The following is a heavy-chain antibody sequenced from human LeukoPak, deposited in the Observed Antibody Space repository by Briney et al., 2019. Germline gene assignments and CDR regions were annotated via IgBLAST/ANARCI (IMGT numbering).Heavy chain of an antibody. D-gene: IGHD3-3*01. J-gene: IGHJ5*02. V-gene: IGHV4-4*07. Sequence: PSETLSLTCTVSGGSISSYYWSWIRQPAGEGLEWIGRIYTSGSTNYNPSLKSRVTMSVDTSKNQFSLKLSSVTAADTAVYYCARDQYYDFWSGYYPAWFDPWGQGTLVTVSS. CDR3: ARDQYYDFWSGYYPAWFDP. CDR1: GGSISSYY. CDR2: IYTSGST.